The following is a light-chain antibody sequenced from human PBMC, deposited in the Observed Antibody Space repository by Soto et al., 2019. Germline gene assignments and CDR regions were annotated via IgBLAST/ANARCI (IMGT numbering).Light chain of an antibody. CDR1: QGITNR. CDR2: EAS. CDR3: QQANSFPIT. Sequence: DIQRTQSPSSVSASVGDRVTITCRASQGITNRLAWYQQKPGKAPKLLIYEASSLQSGVPSRISGSRSGTDFTLTISSLQPEDFATYYCQQANSFPITFGQGTRLEIK. J-gene: IGKJ5*01. V-gene: IGKV1D-12*01.